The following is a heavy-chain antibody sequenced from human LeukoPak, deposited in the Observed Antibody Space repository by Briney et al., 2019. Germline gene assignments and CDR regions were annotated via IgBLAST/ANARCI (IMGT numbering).Heavy chain of an antibody. CDR3: ARSYYDILTGYFNWFDP. V-gene: IGHV3-33*01. CDR1: GFTFSSYG. D-gene: IGHD3-9*01. CDR2: IWYDGNNK. J-gene: IGHJ5*02. Sequence: PGGSLRLSCAASGFTFSSYGMHWVRQAPGKGLEWVAVIWYDGNNKYYADSVKGRFTISRDNSKNTLYLQMNSLRDEDTAVYYCARSYYDILTGYFNWFDPWGQGTLVTVSS.